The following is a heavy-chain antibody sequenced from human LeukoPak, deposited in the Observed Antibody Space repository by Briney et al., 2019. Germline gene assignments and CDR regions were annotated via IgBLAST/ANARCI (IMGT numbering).Heavy chain of an antibody. CDR3: AKVVGTKGNYYFNY. D-gene: IGHD2-15*01. V-gene: IGHV4-4*07. Sequence: SETLSLTCTVSGGSISNYYWNWIRQPAGKGLEWIGRLLGSGSTDYNPSLKSRVTISIDTSKNQFSLKLTSVTAADTAVYYCAKVVGTKGNYYFNYWGQGTLVTVSS. J-gene: IGHJ4*02. CDR2: LLGSGST. CDR1: GGSISNYY.